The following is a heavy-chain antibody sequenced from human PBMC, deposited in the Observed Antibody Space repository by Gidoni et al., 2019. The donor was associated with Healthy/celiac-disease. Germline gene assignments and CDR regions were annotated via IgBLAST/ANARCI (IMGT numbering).Heavy chain of an antibody. CDR2: INHSGST. V-gene: IGHV4-34*01. J-gene: IGHJ6*03. CDR3: ARRGWGSSTSSQFSRSGSLVLPPHMDV. Sequence: QVQLQQWGAGLLKPSETLSLTCAVDGGSFSGYYWSWIRQPPGKGLEWIGEINHSGSTNYNPSLKSRVTISVDTSKNQFSLKLSSVTAADTAVYYCARRGWGSSTSSQFSRSGSLVLPPHMDVWGKGTTVTVSS. D-gene: IGHD2-2*01. CDR1: GGSFSGYY.